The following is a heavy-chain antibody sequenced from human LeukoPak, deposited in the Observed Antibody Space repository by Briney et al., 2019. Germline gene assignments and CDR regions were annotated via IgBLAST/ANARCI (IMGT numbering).Heavy chain of an antibody. Sequence: PGGSLRLSCAASGFIFSSYAMTWLRQVPGKGLEWVSTISDDGDSTFYADSVKGRFTISRDNAKNSLYLQMNSLRAEDTAVYYCVYSGYDSNFDYWGQGTLVTVSS. V-gene: IGHV3-23*01. CDR1: GFIFSSYA. D-gene: IGHD5-12*01. J-gene: IGHJ4*02. CDR2: ISDDGDST. CDR3: VYSGYDSNFDY.